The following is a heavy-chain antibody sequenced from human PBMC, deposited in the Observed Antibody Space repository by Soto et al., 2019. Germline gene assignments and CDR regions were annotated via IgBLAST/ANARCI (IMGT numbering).Heavy chain of an antibody. J-gene: IGHJ6*02. CDR3: ATPYGYSGYDLYYYYYGMDV. V-gene: IGHV1-2*02. CDR1: GYTFTGYY. CDR2: INPNSGGT. D-gene: IGHD5-12*01. Sequence: ASVKGSCRASGYTFTGYYMHSVRQAPGQGLEEMGWINPNSGGTNYAQKFQGRVTMSRDTSISTAYMELSRLRSDVTAVYYCATPYGYSGYDLYYYYYGMDVWGQGTTVTVSS.